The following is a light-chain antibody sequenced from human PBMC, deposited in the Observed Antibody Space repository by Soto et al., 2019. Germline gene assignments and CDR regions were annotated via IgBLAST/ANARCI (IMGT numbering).Light chain of an antibody. Sequence: EIVMTQSPATLSVSPGERVTLSCRASQGVGSTLAWYRQQPGQAPRLLIYDAYIRATGVPARFSGSGSGTEFTLTISSMQSEDFAIYYCQHYKTWPLAFGGGTKVAIK. CDR3: QHYKTWPLA. CDR2: DAY. V-gene: IGKV3-15*01. CDR1: QGVGST. J-gene: IGKJ4*01.